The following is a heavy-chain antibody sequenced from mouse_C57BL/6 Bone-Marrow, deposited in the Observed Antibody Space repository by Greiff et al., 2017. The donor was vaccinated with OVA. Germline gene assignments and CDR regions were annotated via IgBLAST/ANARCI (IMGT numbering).Heavy chain of an antibody. J-gene: IGHJ4*01. D-gene: IGHD2-2*01. CDR2: IDPSDSET. CDR1: GYTFTSYW. V-gene: IGHV1-52*01. Sequence: VQLQQPGAELVRPGSSVKLSCKASGYTFTSYWMHWVKHRPIQGLEWIGNIDPSDSETHYNQKFKDKATLTVDKSSSTTYMQLSSLTSEDSAVYYCVVVTTRRNAMDYWGQGTSVTVSS. CDR3: VVVTTRRNAMDY.